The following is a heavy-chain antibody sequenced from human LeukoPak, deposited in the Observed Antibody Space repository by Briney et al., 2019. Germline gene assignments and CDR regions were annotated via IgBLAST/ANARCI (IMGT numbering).Heavy chain of an antibody. J-gene: IGHJ4*02. CDR1: GGSISSYY. CDR3: ARGSYPGWYNGEFDY. Sequence: PSETLSLTCTVSGGSISSYYWSWIRQPPGKGLEWIGYIYYTGSTYYNPSLKSRVTISVDTSKNQFSLKLSSVTAADTAIYYCARGSYPGWYNGEFDYWGQGTLVTVSS. CDR2: IYYTGST. D-gene: IGHD6-19*01. V-gene: IGHV4-59*12.